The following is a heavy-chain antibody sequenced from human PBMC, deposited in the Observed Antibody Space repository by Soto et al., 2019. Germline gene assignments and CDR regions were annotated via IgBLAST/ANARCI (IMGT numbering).Heavy chain of an antibody. CDR3: AREGIGLVPAANERYYYYGMAG. V-gene: IGHV3-33*01. CDR1: GFTFSSYG. D-gene: IGHD2-2*01. CDR2: IWYDGSNK. J-gene: IGHJ6*02. Sequence: QVQLVESGGGVVQPGRSLRLSCAASGFTFSSYGMHWVRQAPGKGLEWVAVIWYDGSNKYYADSVKGRFTISRDNSKNKLYLPMNSLRAEATDVYYCAREGIGLVPAANERYYYYGMAGWGQGTTVTVSS.